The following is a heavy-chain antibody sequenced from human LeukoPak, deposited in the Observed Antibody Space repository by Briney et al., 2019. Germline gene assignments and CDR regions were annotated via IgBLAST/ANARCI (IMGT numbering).Heavy chain of an antibody. CDR1: GFTVSGKY. V-gene: IGHV3-53*01. D-gene: IGHD1-26*01. CDR2: IYSGGST. CDR3: ARGSTPYSGSYIDY. J-gene: IGHJ4*02. Sequence: PGESLRLSCAGSGFTVSGKYMNWVRQAAGKGMEWVSVIYSGGSTYYVDSVKGRFTISRDNSKNTLYLQMNSLRAEDTAVYYCARGSTPYSGSYIDYWGQGTLVTVYS.